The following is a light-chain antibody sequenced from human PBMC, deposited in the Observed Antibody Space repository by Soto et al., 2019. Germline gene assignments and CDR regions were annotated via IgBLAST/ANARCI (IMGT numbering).Light chain of an antibody. CDR1: SSNIGNNY. CDR2: EVS. Sequence: QSVLTQTPSVSAAPGQKVTISCSGSSSNIGNNYVSWYQQLPGTAPKLLIYEVSNRPSGVSNRFSGSKSGNTASLTVSGLQAEDEADYYCTSYRRGSTLGVFGGGTKVTVL. V-gene: IGLV2-14*01. CDR3: TSYRRGSTLGV. J-gene: IGLJ2*01.